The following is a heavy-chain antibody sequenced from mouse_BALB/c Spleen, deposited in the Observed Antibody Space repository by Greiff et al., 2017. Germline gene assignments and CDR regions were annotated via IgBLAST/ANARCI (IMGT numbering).Heavy chain of an antibody. CDR3: AYRYDGERYWYFDV. J-gene: IGHJ1*01. CDR2: IDPANGNT. CDR1: GFNIKDTY. Sequence: VQLQQSGAELVKPGASVKLSCTASGFNIKDTYMHWVKQRPEQGLEWIGRIDPANGNTKYDPKFHGKATITADTSSNTAYLQLSSLTSEDTAVYYCAYRYDGERYWYFDVWGAGTTVTVSS. D-gene: IGHD2-14*01. V-gene: IGHV14-3*02.